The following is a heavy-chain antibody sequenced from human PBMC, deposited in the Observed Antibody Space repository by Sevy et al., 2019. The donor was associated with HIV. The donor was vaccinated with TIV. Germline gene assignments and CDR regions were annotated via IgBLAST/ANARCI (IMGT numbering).Heavy chain of an antibody. D-gene: IGHD3-22*01. J-gene: IGHJ3*02. CDR3: ARDKREAYFDGSTSSDAFHI. CDR2: ISSSSNYI. V-gene: IGHV3-21*01. CDR1: GFTFSRSS. Sequence: GGSLRLSCAGSGFTFSRSSMNWVRQAPGKGLEWVSSISSSSNYIYYADSVKGRFTISRDNAKNSLLLLMNSLRAEDTTVYYCARDKREAYFDGSTSSDAFHIWGQGTLVTVSS.